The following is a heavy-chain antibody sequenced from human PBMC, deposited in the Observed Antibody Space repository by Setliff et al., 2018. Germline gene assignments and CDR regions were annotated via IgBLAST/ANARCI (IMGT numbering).Heavy chain of an antibody. J-gene: IGHJ3*02. D-gene: IGHD4-17*01. CDR1: GGSISSGTYY. CDR2: IYNSGNT. Sequence: PSETLSLTCTVSGGSISSGTYYWNWVRQHPGKGLEWIGNIYNSGNTHYNPSLKSRVTISVDTSKNQLSLKLSSVTAADTAVYYCARSMGDYGDYIEDAFDICGQGAMVTVSS. CDR3: ARSMGDYGDYIEDAFDI. V-gene: IGHV4-31*03.